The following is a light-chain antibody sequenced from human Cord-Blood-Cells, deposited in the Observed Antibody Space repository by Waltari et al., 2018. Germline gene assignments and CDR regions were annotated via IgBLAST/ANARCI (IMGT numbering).Light chain of an antibody. Sequence: QSALTQPASVSGSPGQSITISCTGTSSDVGGYNYVSWYHQHPGKAPKLMIYDVSKRPPGFSYRVPGSKSGNTASLTISGLQAEDEADYYCSSYTSSSTVVFGGGTKLTVL. CDR1: SSDVGGYNY. V-gene: IGLV2-14*01. CDR3: SSYTSSSTVV. J-gene: IGLJ2*01. CDR2: DVS.